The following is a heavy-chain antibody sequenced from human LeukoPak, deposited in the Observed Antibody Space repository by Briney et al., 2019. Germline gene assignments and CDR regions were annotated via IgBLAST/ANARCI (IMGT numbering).Heavy chain of an antibody. CDR1: GFTFSSYS. J-gene: IGHJ3*02. CDR3: ARDTGGSYYDAFDI. Sequence: GGSLRLSCAASGFTFSSYSMNWVLQAPGKGLEWVSSISSSSSYIYYADSVKGRFTISRDNAKNSLYLQMNSLRAEDTAVYYCARDTGGSYYDAFDIWGQGTMVTVSS. CDR2: ISSSSSYI. D-gene: IGHD1-26*01. V-gene: IGHV3-21*01.